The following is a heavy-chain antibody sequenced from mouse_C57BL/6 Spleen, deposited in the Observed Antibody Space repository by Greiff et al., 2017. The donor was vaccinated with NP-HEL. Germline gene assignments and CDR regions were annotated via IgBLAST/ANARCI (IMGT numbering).Heavy chain of an antibody. D-gene: IGHD1-1*01. Sequence: LQLQQPGTELVKPVASVKLSCKASGYTFTSYWLHWVKQRPGQGLEWIGNINPSNGGTNYNEKFKSKATLTVDKSSSTAYMQLSSLTSEDSAVYYCARFTTVVARSYWYFDVWGTGTTVTVSS. CDR2: INPSNGGT. CDR3: ARFTTVVARSYWYFDV. CDR1: GYTFTSYW. V-gene: IGHV1-53*01. J-gene: IGHJ1*03.